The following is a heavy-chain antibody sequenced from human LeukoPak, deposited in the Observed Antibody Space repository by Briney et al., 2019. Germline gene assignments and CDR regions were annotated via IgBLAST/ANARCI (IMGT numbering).Heavy chain of an antibody. CDR2: IYHSGST. J-gene: IGHJ5*02. CDR1: GGSISSGCSS. CDR3: ARELAVDTGWFDP. Sequence: SETLSLTCAVSGGSISSGCSSWSWIRQPPGKGLEWIGYIYHSGSTYYNPSLKSRVTISVDRSKNQFSLKLSSVTAADTAVYYCARELAVDTGWFDPWGQGTLVTVSS. V-gene: IGHV4-30-2*01. D-gene: IGHD5-18*01.